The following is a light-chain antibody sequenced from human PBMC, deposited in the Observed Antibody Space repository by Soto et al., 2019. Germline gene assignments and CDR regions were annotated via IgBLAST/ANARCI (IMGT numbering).Light chain of an antibody. V-gene: IGKV3-15*01. CDR2: GAS. CDR1: QSVSSN. CDR3: QQYNNWPPYT. Sequence: EIVMTQSPATLSVSPGERATLSCRASQSVSSNLAWYQQKPGQAPRLLIYGASTRATGTPARFSGSGSGTEFTLTISSLQSEDFAVYYCQQYNNWPPYTFGQGTKLVIK. J-gene: IGKJ2*01.